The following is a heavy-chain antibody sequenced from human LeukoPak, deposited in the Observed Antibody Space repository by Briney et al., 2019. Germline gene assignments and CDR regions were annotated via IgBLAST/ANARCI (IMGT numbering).Heavy chain of an antibody. CDR1: GYSFTSYW. CDR3: ARHLGYCYDSSGYYFDY. Sequence: GESLKISCKGSGYSFTSYWIGWVRQMPGKGLEWVGIIYPGDSDTRDSPPFQGQVTILADKSISTAYLQWSSLKASDTAMYYCARHLGYCYDSSGYYFDYWGQGTLVTVSS. J-gene: IGHJ4*02. D-gene: IGHD3-22*01. V-gene: IGHV5-51*01. CDR2: IYPGDSDT.